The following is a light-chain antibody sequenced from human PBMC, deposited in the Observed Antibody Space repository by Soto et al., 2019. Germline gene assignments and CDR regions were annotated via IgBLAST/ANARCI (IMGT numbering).Light chain of an antibody. J-gene: IGKJ1*01. CDR2: EAS. Sequence: MVLTQSPATLSLSAGERATLSYRASQSVSSYLAWYQQKPGQAPRLLIYEASNRATGIPARFSGSYSGRDFTLTISGLQPDDFATYYCLHYYNYPQTFGQGTKVDIK. CDR1: QSVSSY. V-gene: IGKV3-11*02. CDR3: LHYYNYPQT.